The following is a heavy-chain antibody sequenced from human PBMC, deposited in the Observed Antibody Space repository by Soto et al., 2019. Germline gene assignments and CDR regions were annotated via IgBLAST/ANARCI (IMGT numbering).Heavy chain of an antibody. Sequence: VGSLRLSCAASGFTFSSYGMHWVRQAPGKGLEWVAVISYDGSNKYYADSVKGRFTISRDNSKNTLYLQMNSLRAEDTAVYYCAKDLPATMVRGVPDYWGQGTLVTVSS. CDR1: GFTFSSYG. V-gene: IGHV3-30*18. CDR3: AKDLPATMVRGVPDY. CDR2: ISYDGSNK. D-gene: IGHD3-10*01. J-gene: IGHJ4*02.